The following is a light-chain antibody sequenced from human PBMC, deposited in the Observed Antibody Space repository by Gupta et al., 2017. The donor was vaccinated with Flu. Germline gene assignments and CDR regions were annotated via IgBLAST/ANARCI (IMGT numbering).Light chain of an antibody. CDR3: AAWDGDLNAYV. CDR1: SSNIGSHL. J-gene: IGLJ1*01. V-gene: IGLV1-44*01. Sequence: QSVLPQHPSALGPPGKRETSTCYGSSSNIGSHLVNWYQQLPGAAPKLLILTNGQRPSGISDRFSGSKSATSASLAISGLQPGDEAEYYCAAWDGDLNAYVFGSGTRVTVL. CDR2: TNG.